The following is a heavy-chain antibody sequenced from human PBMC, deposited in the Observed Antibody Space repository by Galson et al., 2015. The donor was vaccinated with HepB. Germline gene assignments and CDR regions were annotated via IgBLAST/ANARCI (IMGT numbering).Heavy chain of an antibody. J-gene: IGHJ6*03. CDR1: GGSISSSSYY. CDR3: ARVRYSSGWYANYYYYYMDV. V-gene: IGHV4-39*07. D-gene: IGHD6-19*01. Sequence: TLSLTCTVSGGSISSSSYYWGWIRQPPGKGLEWIGSIYYSGSTYYNPSLKSRVTISVDTSKNQFSLKLSSVTAADTAVYYCARVRYSSGWYANYYYYYMDVWGKGTTVTVSS. CDR2: IYYSGST.